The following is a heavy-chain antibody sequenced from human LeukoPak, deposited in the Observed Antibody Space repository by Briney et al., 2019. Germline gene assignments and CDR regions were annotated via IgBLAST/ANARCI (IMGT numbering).Heavy chain of an antibody. CDR3: AKSGVPAAIPRYAFDI. V-gene: IGHV3-23*01. CDR1: GFTFGDYA. Sequence: PGRSLRLSCTASGFTFGDYAMSWVRQAPGKGLEWVSAISGSGGSTYYADSVKGRFTISRDNSKNTLYLQMNSLRAEDTAVYYCAKSGVPAAIPRYAFDIWGQGTMVTVSS. D-gene: IGHD2-2*01. J-gene: IGHJ3*02. CDR2: ISGSGGST.